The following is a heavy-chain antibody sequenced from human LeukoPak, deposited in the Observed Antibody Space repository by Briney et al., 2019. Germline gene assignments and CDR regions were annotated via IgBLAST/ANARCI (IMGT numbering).Heavy chain of an antibody. CDR2: FDPEDAEV. CDR3: AAEGQWSLVHYFNS. J-gene: IGHJ4*02. D-gene: IGHD2-15*01. CDR1: GNTLTDLS. Sequence: ASVKVSCKVSGNTLTDLSIHWVRQAPGKGLDWMGGFDPEDAEVVYAEKFQDRVTMTEDPSADTAYLELSSLRSEDTAVYYCAAEGQWSLVHYFNSWGQGTLVTVSS. V-gene: IGHV1-24*01.